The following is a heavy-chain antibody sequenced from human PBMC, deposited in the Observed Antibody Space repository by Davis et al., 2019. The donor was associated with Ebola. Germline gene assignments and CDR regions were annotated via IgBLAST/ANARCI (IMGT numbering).Heavy chain of an antibody. Sequence: GESLKISCKGSGYTFSTYWIAWVRQMPGKGLEWVGIIYPSYSDTRYSSSLPGQVTISADKSINTAFLQWSSLKASDPGKYYCARAYCNGNSFPNGVFGPWGQGTLVTVSS. J-gene: IGHJ5*02. D-gene: IGHD2/OR15-2a*01. V-gene: IGHV5-51*01. CDR1: GYTFSTYW. CDR3: ARAYCNGNSFPNGVFGP. CDR2: IYPSYSDT.